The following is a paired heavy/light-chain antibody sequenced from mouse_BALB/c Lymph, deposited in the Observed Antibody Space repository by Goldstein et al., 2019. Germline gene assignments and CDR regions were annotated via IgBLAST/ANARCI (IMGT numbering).Heavy chain of an antibody. CDR1: GFSLTSYG. V-gene: IGHV2-9*02. J-gene: IGHJ3*01. CDR2: IWAGGST. Sequence: QVQLKESGPGLVAPSQSLSITCTVSGFSLTSYGVHWVRQPPGKGLEWLGVIWAGGSTNYNSALMSRLSISKDNSKSQVFLKMNSLQTDDTAMYYCAIDPAQEAWFAYWGQGTLVTVSA. CDR3: AIDPAQEAWFAY.
Light chain of an antibody. CDR3: QQHYSTPWT. CDR2: SAS. V-gene: IGKV6-17*01. J-gene: IGKJ1*01. CDR1: QDVSTA. Sequence: DIVMTQSHKFMSTSVGDRVSITCKASQDVSTAVAWYQQKPGQSPKLLIYSASYRYTGVPDRFTGSGSGTDFTFTISSVQAEDLAVYYCQQHYSTPWTFGGGTKLEIK.